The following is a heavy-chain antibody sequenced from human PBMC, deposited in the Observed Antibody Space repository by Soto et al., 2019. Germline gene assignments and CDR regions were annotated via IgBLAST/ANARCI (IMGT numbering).Heavy chain of an antibody. Sequence: HPGGSLRLSCAASGFTFSSYVMGWVRLAPGKGLEWVSVISGSGSSTYYGDSVKGRFTISRDNSKNTLYLQMNSLRAEDTAVYYCATIFWGGYCTTSSCYVFDYWGQPTVAEVSS. CDR1: GFTFSSYV. D-gene: IGHD2-2*03. CDR3: ATIFWGGYCTTSSCYVFDY. J-gene: IGHJ4*02. V-gene: IGHV3-23*01. CDR2: ISGSGSST.